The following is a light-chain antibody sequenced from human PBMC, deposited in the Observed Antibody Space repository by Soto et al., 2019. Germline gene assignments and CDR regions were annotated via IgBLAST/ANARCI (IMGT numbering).Light chain of an antibody. CDR1: QSVSSY. V-gene: IGKV3-11*01. J-gene: IGKJ5*01. CDR3: QQRSNCPQT. CDR2: DAS. Sequence: EIVLTQSPATLSLSPGESATLSCRASQSVSSYLAWYQQKPGQAPRLLIYDASNRATGIPARFSGSGSGTDFTLTISSLEPEDFAVYYCQQRSNCPQTFGQGTRLEIK.